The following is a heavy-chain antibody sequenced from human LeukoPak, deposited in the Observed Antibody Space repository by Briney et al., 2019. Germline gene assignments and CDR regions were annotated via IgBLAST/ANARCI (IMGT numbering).Heavy chain of an antibody. Sequence: PGGSLRLSCAASGFTFSDYYMTWFRQAPGKGLEWLPYITNSGSTVYYADSVKGRFTISRDNAKNSLYLQMNSLRAEDTAVYYCGRGHYGIDYWGQGTLVTVSS. D-gene: IGHD4-17*01. J-gene: IGHJ4*02. V-gene: IGHV3-11*01. CDR3: GRGHYGIDY. CDR1: GFTFSDYY. CDR2: ITNSGSTV.